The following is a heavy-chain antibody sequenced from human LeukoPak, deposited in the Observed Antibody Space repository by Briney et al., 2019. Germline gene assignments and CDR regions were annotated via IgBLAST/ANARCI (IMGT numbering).Heavy chain of an antibody. CDR2: ISSSSSII. CDR1: GFTFSSYS. V-gene: IGHV3-48*01. Sequence: GGSLRLSCAGSGFTFSSYSMNWVRQAPGKGLEWVSYISSSSSIIDSADSVMGRFTISRDNAKNSLYLQMNSLRAEDTAVYYCARARGYSYGYSDYWGQGTLVTVSS. J-gene: IGHJ4*02. D-gene: IGHD5-18*01. CDR3: ARARGYSYGYSDY.